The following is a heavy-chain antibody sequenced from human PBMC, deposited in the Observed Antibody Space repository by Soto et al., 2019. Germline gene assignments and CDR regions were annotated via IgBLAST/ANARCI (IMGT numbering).Heavy chain of an antibody. CDR2: LYSGGTT. D-gene: IGHD3-10*01. CDR3: ARGLYDSGSFYFDF. CDR1: GCNFIRKY. Sequence: GGSLRLSWAASGCNFIRKYMIWVRQGPGKGLEWVSILYSGGTTYYADSVKGRFTISRDTSENTLYLQMNSLRAEDTAVYYCARGLYDSGSFYFDFWGQGTLVTVSS. V-gene: IGHV3-53*01. J-gene: IGHJ4*02.